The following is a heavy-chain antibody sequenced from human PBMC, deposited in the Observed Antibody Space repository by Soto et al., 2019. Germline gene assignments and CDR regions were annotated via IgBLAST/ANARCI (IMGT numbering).Heavy chain of an antibody. CDR2: IYYSGST. CDR1: GGSISSGGYS. CDR3: ARRLLVVNQNWFDP. J-gene: IGHJ5*02. D-gene: IGHD3-22*01. Sequence: SETLSLTCAVSGGSISSGGYSWSWIRQPPGKGLEWIGYIYYSGSTNYNPSLKSRVTISLDTSKKQISLNLSSVTAADTAVYYCARRLLVVNQNWFDPWGRGTLVTVAS. V-gene: IGHV4-61*08.